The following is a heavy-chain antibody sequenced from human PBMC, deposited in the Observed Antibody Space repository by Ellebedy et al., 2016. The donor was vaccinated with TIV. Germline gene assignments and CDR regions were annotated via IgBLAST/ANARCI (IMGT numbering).Heavy chain of an antibody. Sequence: GESLKISCKGSGNSFTLYWIAWVRQMPGSGLEWMGLIYPGYSETRYSPSFEGRVTISADKSSSTVYLPGSTLTPSDSAIYSCARRSVISRSLDSWGQGTQVIVSS. J-gene: IGHJ4*02. CDR1: GNSFTLYW. D-gene: IGHD4-23*01. V-gene: IGHV5-51*01. CDR3: ARRSVISRSLDS. CDR2: IYPGYSET.